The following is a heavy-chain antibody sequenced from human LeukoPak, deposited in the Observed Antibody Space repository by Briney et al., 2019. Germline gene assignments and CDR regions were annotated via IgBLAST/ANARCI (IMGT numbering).Heavy chain of an antibody. J-gene: IGHJ2*01. Sequence: KPSETLSLTCTVSGGSISSYYWSWIRQPPGKGLEWIGYIYYSGSTNYNPSLKSRVTISVDTPKNQFSLKLSSVTAADTAVYYCAARDYYDSSAYWYFDLWGRGTLVTVSS. V-gene: IGHV4-59*01. D-gene: IGHD3-22*01. CDR2: IYYSGST. CDR3: AARDYYDSSAYWYFDL. CDR1: GGSISSYY.